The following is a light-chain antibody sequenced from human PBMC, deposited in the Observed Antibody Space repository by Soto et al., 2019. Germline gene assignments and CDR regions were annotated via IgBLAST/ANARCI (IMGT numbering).Light chain of an antibody. J-gene: IGKJ4*01. Sequence: DLQMTQSPSSLSASVGDRVTITCRASQSISSYLNWYQQKPGKAPKLLIYAASSLQSGVPSRFSGSGSGTDFTLTISSLQPEAFATYYCQQSYSTPHFGGGTKVEIK. CDR3: QQSYSTPH. CDR2: AAS. CDR1: QSISSY. V-gene: IGKV1-39*01.